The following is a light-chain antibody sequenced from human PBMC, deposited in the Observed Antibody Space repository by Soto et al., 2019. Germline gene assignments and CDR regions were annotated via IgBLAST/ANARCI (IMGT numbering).Light chain of an antibody. CDR2: GVA. CDR1: QSVSSNY. J-gene: IGKJ5*01. V-gene: IGKV3-20*01. Sequence: EIVLTQSPGTLSLSPGERATLSCRASQSVSSNYLACYQHNPGQPPRLLINGVATRATGIPDRFIGSGSGTDFTLTISRREPGDFVVYYCQQYGSAPNAFGQGTRLEIK. CDR3: QQYGSAPNA.